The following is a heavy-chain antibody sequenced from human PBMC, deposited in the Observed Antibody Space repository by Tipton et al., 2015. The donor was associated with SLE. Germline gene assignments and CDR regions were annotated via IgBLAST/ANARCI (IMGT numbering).Heavy chain of an antibody. D-gene: IGHD5/OR15-5a*01. CDR2: IYTSGTS. V-gene: IGHV4-61*09. Sequence: TLSLTCTVSGESITSGIHYWTWIRQPAGEGLEYIGHIYTSGTSTYNPSLEGRVTISVDTSKNQFSLRLTDVTAADTAVYYCARGSALIYSVAYWGQGRLVTVSS. CDR1: GESITSGIHY. CDR3: ARGSALIYSVAY. J-gene: IGHJ4*02.